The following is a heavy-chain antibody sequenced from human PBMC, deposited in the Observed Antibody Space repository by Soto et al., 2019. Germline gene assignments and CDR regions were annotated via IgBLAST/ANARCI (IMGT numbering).Heavy chain of an antibody. CDR2: ISGSGGST. J-gene: IGHJ4*02. CDR1: GFTFSSYA. Sequence: GGSLRLSCAASGFTFSSYAMSWVRQAPGKGLEWVSAISGSGGSTYYADSVKGRFTISRDNSKNTLYLQMNSLRAEDTAVYYCAKDQRHIVVVTEGDYWGQGTLVTVSS. D-gene: IGHD2-21*02. V-gene: IGHV3-23*01. CDR3: AKDQRHIVVVTEGDY.